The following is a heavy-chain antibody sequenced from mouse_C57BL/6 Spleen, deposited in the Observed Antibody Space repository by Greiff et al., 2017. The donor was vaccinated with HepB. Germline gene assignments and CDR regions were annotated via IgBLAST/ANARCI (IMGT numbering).Heavy chain of an antibody. CDR3: ARRGTYYALAY. Sequence: VHVKQSGAELVRPGASVKLSCKASGYTFTDYYINWVKQRPGQGLEWIARIYPGSGNTYYNEKFKDKATLTAEKSSSTAYMQLSSLTSEDSAVYFGARRGTYYALAYWGQGTLVTVSA. CDR2: IYPGSGNT. J-gene: IGHJ3*01. V-gene: IGHV1-76*01. CDR1: GYTFTDYY. D-gene: IGHD1-1*01.